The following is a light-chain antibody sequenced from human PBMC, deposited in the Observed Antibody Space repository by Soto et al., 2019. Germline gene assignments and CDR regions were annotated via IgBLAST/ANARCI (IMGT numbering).Light chain of an antibody. CDR1: QSISSY. V-gene: IGKV3-11*01. CDR2: DAS. J-gene: IGKJ5*01. Sequence: EVVLTQTPTTLSLSPEERAALSCRASQSISSYLAWYQQKPGQAPRLLIYDASNRATGIPARFSGSGSGTDFTLTISSLEPEDVAVYYCRQRTNWPPITSGQGTRPAIK. CDR3: RQRTNWPPIT.